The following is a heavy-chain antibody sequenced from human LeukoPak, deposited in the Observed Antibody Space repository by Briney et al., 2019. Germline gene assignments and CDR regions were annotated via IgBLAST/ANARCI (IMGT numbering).Heavy chain of an antibody. V-gene: IGHV3-74*01. CDR2: INSDGGTT. D-gene: IGHD3-3*01. CDR3: AKDGQYYDFWSGPADYYYYYMDV. CDR1: GFTFSSYW. J-gene: IGHJ6*03. Sequence: GGSLRLSCTASGFTFSSYWMHWVRQPPGKGLVWVSRINSDGGTTSYADSVKGRFTISRDNAKNTLYLQMNSLRAEDTAVYYCAKDGQYYDFWSGPADYYYYYMDVWGKGTTVTVSS.